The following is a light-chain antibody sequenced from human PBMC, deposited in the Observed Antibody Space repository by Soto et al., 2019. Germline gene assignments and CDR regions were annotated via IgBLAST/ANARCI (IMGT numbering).Light chain of an antibody. CDR2: WAS. J-gene: IGKJ1*01. Sequence: DIVMTQSPDSLAVSLGERATINCKSSQSVLYSSDNLNYLAWYRQKPGQPPELLIYWASTRESGVPDRFSGSGSGTDLTLTISSLQAEDVAVYYCQQYYTSLWTFGQGTKVEI. CDR3: QQYYTSLWT. V-gene: IGKV4-1*01. CDR1: QSVLYSSDNLNY.